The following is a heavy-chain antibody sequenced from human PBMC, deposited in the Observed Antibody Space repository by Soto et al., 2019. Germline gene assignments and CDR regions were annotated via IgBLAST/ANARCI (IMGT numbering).Heavy chain of an antibody. Sequence: EVHLLESGGGLVQPGGSLRLSCAASGFTFSSYAMAWVRQAPGEGLEWVSSIGGSGSYTYYADSVKCRFTISRDNFKSTLYLQMNSLRAEDTAVYYCAKDNLAHSSRGWEIRFDPWGQGTLVTVSS. CDR2: IGGSGSYT. J-gene: IGHJ5*02. V-gene: IGHV3-23*01. D-gene: IGHD6-19*01. CDR3: AKDNLAHSSRGWEIRFDP. CDR1: GFTFSSYA.